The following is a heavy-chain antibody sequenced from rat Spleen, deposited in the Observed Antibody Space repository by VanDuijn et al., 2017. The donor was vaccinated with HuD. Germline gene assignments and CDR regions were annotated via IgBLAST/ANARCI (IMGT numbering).Heavy chain of an antibody. CDR3: ARHPGVTPYWCFDL. CDR1: GFTFSRYW. J-gene: IGHJ1*01. CDR2: VSNDGSRT. Sequence: EVQLVESGGGLVQPGKSLKLSCVASGFTFSRYWMYWVRQAPGKGLEWVSSVSNDGSRTYYPDSVRGRFTISRDNAENTAYLQMNSLRSEDTATFYCARHPGVTPYWCFDLWGPGTMVTVSS. V-gene: IGHV5-58*01. D-gene: IGHD1-4*01.